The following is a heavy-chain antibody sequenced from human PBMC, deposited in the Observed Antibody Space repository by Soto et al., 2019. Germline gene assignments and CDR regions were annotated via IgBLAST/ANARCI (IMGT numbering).Heavy chain of an antibody. V-gene: IGHV3-48*01. CDR3: ARTWYSSGWGWFDP. Sequence: EVQLVESGGGLVQPGGSLRLSCAASGFTFSSYSMNWVRQAPGKGLEWVSYISGSGTTIYYADSVKGRFTVSRDNAKNSRYLQMNSLRAEDMAVYYCARTWYSSGWGWFDPWGQGTLVTVSS. J-gene: IGHJ5*02. CDR1: GFTFSSYS. CDR2: ISGSGTTI. D-gene: IGHD6-19*01.